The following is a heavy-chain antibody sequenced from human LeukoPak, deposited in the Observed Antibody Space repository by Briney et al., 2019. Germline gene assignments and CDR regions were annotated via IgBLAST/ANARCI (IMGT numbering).Heavy chain of an antibody. V-gene: IGHV4-34*01. CDR2: INHSGTT. CDR3: ARHVAPDMDYFDY. Sequence: SETLSLTCAVYGGSFSGYYWSWIRQAPGKGLEWIGEINHSGTTNYNPSLKSRLTISVDTSKNQLSLTLTSVTAADTAVYYCARHVAPDMDYFDYWGPGTLVTVSP. J-gene: IGHJ4*02. CDR1: GGSFSGYY. D-gene: IGHD2-15*01.